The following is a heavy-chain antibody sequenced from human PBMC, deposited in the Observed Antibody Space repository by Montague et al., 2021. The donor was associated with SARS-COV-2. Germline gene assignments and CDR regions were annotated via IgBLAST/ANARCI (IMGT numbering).Heavy chain of an antibody. J-gene: IGHJ3*02. Sequence: FLRLSCAASGFNFSDYCMLWVRQAPGKGLEWVANIWHDGSQKYYTDSVKGRFTISRDNAKKSLYLQMNSLRVEDTAIYYCARDDGYGVGDNYYDAFDIWGHGTMVTVSS. CDR3: ARDDGYGVGDNYYDAFDI. V-gene: IGHV3-30-3*01. CDR2: IWHDGSQK. CDR1: GFNFSDYC. D-gene: IGHD2-21*01.